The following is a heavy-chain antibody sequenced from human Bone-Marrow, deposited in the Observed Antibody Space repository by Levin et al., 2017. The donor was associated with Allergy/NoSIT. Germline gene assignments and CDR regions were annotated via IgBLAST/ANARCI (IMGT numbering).Heavy chain of an antibody. Sequence: PGESLKISCAGSGFAFGSYAMSWVRQAPGKGLEWVSAISATGGGTYYADSVKGRFTISRDNSKNTLYLQMHGLRAEDTAVYYCAKPELVIVVHSLFDYWGQGALVTVSS. CDR3: AKPELVIVVHSLFDY. CDR1: GFAFGSYA. J-gene: IGHJ4*02. V-gene: IGHV3-23*01. CDR2: ISATGGGT. D-gene: IGHD3-16*02.